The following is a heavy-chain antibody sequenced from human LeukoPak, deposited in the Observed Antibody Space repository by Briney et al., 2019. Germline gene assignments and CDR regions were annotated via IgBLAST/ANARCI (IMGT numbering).Heavy chain of an antibody. D-gene: IGHD6-25*01. V-gene: IGHV4-61*01. CDR1: GGSLRRGTYY. Sequence: SETLCLSCTVPGGSLRRGTYYWSWIRQPPGKGLEWIGLIFYSGSTKNNTSLKTRVTISVDTSKNQFSLKVSSVTAADTAVYYCAREIITAGYYYYYMDVWGKGTTVTVSS. CDR2: IFYSGST. CDR3: AREIITAGYYYYYMDV. J-gene: IGHJ6*03.